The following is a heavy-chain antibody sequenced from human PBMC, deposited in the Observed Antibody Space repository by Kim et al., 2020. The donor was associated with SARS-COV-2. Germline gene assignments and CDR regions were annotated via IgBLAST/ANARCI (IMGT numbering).Heavy chain of an antibody. CDR2: T. J-gene: IGHJ4*02. CDR3: AGGGYSNYVSS. V-gene: IGHV1-2*02. D-gene: IGHD4-4*01. Sequence: TNYARKFQGRVTMTRDTSISTASMELSRLRSDDTAVYYCAGGGYSNYVSSWGQGTLVTVSS.